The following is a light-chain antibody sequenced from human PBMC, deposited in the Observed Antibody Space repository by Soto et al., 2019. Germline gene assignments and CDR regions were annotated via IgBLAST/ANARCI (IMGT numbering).Light chain of an antibody. CDR1: QSISSY. V-gene: IGKV1-39*01. CDR3: QQSYSTPRT. Sequence: SQMPQSPSSLSASVGDRVTITCRASQSISSYLNWYQQKPGKAPKLLIYAASSLQSGVPSRFSGSGSGTDFTLTISSLQPEDFATYYCQQSYSTPRTFGQGTRLEIK. CDR2: AAS. J-gene: IGKJ5*01.